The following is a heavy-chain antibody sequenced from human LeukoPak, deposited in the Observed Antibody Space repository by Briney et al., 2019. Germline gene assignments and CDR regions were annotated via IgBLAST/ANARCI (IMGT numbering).Heavy chain of an antibody. D-gene: IGHD1-26*01. CDR1: GGSISSYY. CDR2: IYYSGST. V-gene: IGHV4-59*01. CDR3: ARTSGSYSR. Sequence: PSETLSLTCTVSGGSISSYYWSWIRQPPGKGLEWIGYIYYSGSTNYNPSLKSRVTISVDTSKNQFSLKLSSVTAADTAVYYCARTSGSYSRWGQGTLVTVSS. J-gene: IGHJ4*02.